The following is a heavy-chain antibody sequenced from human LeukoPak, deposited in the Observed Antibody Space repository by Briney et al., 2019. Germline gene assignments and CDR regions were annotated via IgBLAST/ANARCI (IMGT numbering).Heavy chain of an antibody. J-gene: IGHJ4*02. D-gene: IGHD3-10*01. Sequence: GGSLRLSCAASGFTFGDYYMTWVRQAPGKGLEWVSYISGSGPTLYYADSVKGRFTISRDDAKNSLYLQMNSLRAEDTAVYYCAREYYGSGSYYNQIDYWGQGTLVTVSS. V-gene: IGHV3-11*01. CDR3: AREYYGSGSYYNQIDY. CDR2: ISGSGPTL. CDR1: GFTFGDYY.